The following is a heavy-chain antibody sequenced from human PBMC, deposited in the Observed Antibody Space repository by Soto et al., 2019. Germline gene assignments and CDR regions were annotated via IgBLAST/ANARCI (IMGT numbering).Heavy chain of an antibody. CDR3: AKALIGYCSGGSCYLVY. CDR1: GFTFSSYA. Sequence: GGSLRLSCAASGFTFSSYAMSWVRQAPGKGLEWVSAISGSGGSTYYADSVKGRFTISRDNSKNTLYLQMNSLRAEDTAVYYCAKALIGYCSGGSCYLVYWGQGTLVTVPS. V-gene: IGHV3-23*01. D-gene: IGHD2-15*01. CDR2: ISGSGGST. J-gene: IGHJ4*02.